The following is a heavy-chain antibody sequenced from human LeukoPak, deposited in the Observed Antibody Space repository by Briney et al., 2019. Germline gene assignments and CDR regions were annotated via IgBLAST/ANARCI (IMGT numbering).Heavy chain of an antibody. J-gene: IGHJ4*02. V-gene: IGHV3-21*01. Sequence: GGSLRLSCAASGFTFSAYTMTWVRQAPGKGLEWVSAISRSGTYIYYEDSVKGRFTISRDNAKNTLYLQMNSLRAEDTAVYYCARVQTDSSGYYYEGYDHWGQGTLVTVSS. CDR1: GFTFSAYT. CDR2: ISRSGTYI. CDR3: ARVQTDSSGYYYEGYDH. D-gene: IGHD3-22*01.